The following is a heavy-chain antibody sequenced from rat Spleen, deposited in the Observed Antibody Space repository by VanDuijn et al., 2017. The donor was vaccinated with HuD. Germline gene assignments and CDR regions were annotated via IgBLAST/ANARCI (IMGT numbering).Heavy chain of an antibody. CDR2: ITHVHYNT. CDR3: TRENWVLDY. J-gene: IGHJ2*01. V-gene: IGHV5-31*01. D-gene: IGHD5-1*01. CDR1: GFTFNNYW. Sequence: EVQLVESGGGLVQPGRSLKLSCVASGFTFNNYWMTWIRQAPGKGLEWIASITHVHYNTYYPDSVKGRFTISRDNAKSTLYLQMNSLRSEDTATYYCTRENWVLDYWGQGVMVTVSS.